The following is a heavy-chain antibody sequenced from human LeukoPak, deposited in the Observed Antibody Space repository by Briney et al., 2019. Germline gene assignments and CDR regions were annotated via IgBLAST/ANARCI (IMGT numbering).Heavy chain of an antibody. D-gene: IGHD2-15*01. J-gene: IGHJ3*01. CDR1: GDSVSYNVAA. V-gene: IGHV6-1*01. CDR2: TLYRSRWSN. CDR3: VACSDNSCYSETFGF. Sequence: PSQTLSLTCAISGDSVSYNVAAWNWIRQSPSRGLEWLGRTLYRSRWSNDYAESVKSRITINPDTSKNQFTLQLRSVTPEDTGVYYCVACSDNSCYSETFGFWGQGTTVIVSS.